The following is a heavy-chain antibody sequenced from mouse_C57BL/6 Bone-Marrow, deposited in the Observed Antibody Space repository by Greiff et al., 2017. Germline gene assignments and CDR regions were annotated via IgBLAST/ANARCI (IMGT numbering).Heavy chain of an antibody. Sequence: VHVKQSGAELVKPGASVKLSCTASGFNIKDYYMHWVKQRTEQGLEWIGRIDPEDGETKYAPKFQGKATITADTSSNTAYLQLSSLTSEDTAVYYCARRFTTVVATDYYAMDYWGQGTSVTVSS. CDR1: GFNIKDYY. CDR2: IDPEDGET. J-gene: IGHJ4*01. D-gene: IGHD1-1*01. V-gene: IGHV14-2*01. CDR3: ARRFTTVVATDYYAMDY.